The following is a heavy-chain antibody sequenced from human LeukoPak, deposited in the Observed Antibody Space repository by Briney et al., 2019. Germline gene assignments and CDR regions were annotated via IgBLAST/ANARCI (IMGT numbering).Heavy chain of an antibody. J-gene: IGHJ4*02. V-gene: IGHV3-23*01. Sequence: GGSLRLSCAASGFTFSSYAMSWVRQAPGKGLEWVSAISGSGGSTYYADSVKGRFTISRDNSKNTLYLQMNSLRAEDTAIYFCVADSYGQSRDYWGQGTLVTVSS. D-gene: IGHD5-18*01. CDR2: ISGSGGST. CDR1: GFTFSSYA. CDR3: VADSYGQSRDY.